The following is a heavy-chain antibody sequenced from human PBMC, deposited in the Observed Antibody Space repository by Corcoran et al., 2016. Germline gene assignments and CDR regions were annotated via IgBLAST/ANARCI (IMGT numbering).Heavy chain of an antibody. D-gene: IGHD3-3*01. V-gene: IGHV3-48*02. CDR2: ISSSSSSI. J-gene: IGHJ6*02. Sequence: EVQLVESGGGLVQPGGSLRLSCAASGFTFSSYSMNWVRQAPGKGLEWVSYISSSSSSIYYAGSVKGRFTISRDNAKNSLYLQMNSLRDEDRAGYYCARDTTNHYEFWSVYLSPYYYYYVMYVWGQGTTVTVS. CDR1: GFTFSSYS. CDR3: ARDTTNHYEFWSVYLSPYYYYYVMYV.